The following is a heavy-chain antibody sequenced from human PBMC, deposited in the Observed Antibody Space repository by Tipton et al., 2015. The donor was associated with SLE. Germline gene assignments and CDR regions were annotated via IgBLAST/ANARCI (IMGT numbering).Heavy chain of an antibody. CDR1: GFTFGSYA. V-gene: IGHV3-23*01. D-gene: IGHD6-13*01. CDR2: ISGSGGST. CDR3: AKDLLAAAGDPWFDP. Sequence: SLRLSCAASGFTFGSYAMSWVRQAPGKGLEWVSAISGSGGSTFYADSVKGRFTISRDTSKKTLYLQMNNLRAEDTAVYYCAKDLLAAAGDPWFDPWGQGTLVTVSS. J-gene: IGHJ5*02.